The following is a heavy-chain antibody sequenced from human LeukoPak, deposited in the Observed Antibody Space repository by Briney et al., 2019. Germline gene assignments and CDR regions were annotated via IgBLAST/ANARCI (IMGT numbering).Heavy chain of an antibody. D-gene: IGHD3-22*01. CDR2: IYYSGST. V-gene: IGHV4-30-4*01. Sequence: PSETLSLTCTVSGGSISSGVYYWSWIRQPPGKGLEWIGYIYYSGSTYYNPSLKSRVTISVDTSKNQFSLKLSSVTAADTAVYYCARDSSGYYFDYWGQGTLVTVSS. CDR1: GGSISSGVYY. J-gene: IGHJ4*02. CDR3: ARDSSGYYFDY.